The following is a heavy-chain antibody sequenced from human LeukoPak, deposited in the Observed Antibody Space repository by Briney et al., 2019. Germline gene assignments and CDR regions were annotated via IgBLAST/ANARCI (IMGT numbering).Heavy chain of an antibody. D-gene: IGHD1-26*01. CDR1: GGSISTYY. CDR3: ARDMVGGFDP. Sequence: PSETLSHTCTVSGGSISTYYWSWIRQPPGKGLEWIGYIYYSGITNSNPSLTSRVTISVDTSKNQFSLKLRSVTPADTAVYYCARDMVGGFDPWGQGTLVTVSS. V-gene: IGHV4-59*01. CDR2: IYYSGIT. J-gene: IGHJ5*02.